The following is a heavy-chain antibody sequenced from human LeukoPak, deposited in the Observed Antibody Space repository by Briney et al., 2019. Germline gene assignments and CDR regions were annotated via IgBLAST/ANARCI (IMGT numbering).Heavy chain of an antibody. V-gene: IGHV4-30-4*01. Sequence: PSETLSLTCTVSGVSISSGDYYWSWIRQPPGKGLEWIGYIYYSGSTYYNPSLKSRVTISVDTSKNQFSLKLSSVTAADTAVYYCARSVTTLADAFDIWGQGTMVTVSS. CDR2: IYYSGST. CDR1: GVSISSGDYY. CDR3: ARSVTTLADAFDI. D-gene: IGHD4-17*01. J-gene: IGHJ3*02.